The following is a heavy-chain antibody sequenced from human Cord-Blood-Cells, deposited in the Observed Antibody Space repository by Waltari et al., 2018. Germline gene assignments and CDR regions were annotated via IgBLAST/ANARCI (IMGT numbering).Heavy chain of an antibody. CDR1: GYTFTSYG. J-gene: IGHJ4*02. V-gene: IGHV1-18*04. CDR2: ISAYHGNT. CDR3: ARGVYRSLYHSYSSSCDY. D-gene: IGHD6-6*01. Sequence: QVQLVQSGAEVKKPGASVKVSCKASGYTFTSYGISWVRQAPGQGLEWMGWISAYHGNTNYAQKLQGRVTMTTDTSASTAYMELRSLGSDDTAVYYCARGVYRSLYHSYSSSCDYWGQGTLVTVSS.